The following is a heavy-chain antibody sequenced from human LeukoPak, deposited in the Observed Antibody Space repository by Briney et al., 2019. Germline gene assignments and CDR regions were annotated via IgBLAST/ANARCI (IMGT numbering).Heavy chain of an antibody. D-gene: IGHD3-9*01. CDR2: IYSGGST. CDR3: ARGPVDYDILTGYFDY. CDR1: GFTVSSNY. J-gene: IGHJ4*02. V-gene: IGHV3-66*01. Sequence: GGSLRLSCAASGFTVSSNYMSWVRQAPGKGLEWVSVIYSGGSTYYADSVKGRFTISRDNSKNTLYLQMNSLRAEDTAVYYCARGPVDYDILTGYFDYWGQGTLVTVSS.